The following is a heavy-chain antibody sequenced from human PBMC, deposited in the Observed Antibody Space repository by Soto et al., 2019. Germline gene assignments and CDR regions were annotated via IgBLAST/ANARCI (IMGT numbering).Heavy chain of an antibody. CDR1: GFTFSNYW. CDR2: IKQDGSEN. D-gene: IGHD6-19*01. CDR3: ARDHINGWKFDY. V-gene: IGHV3-7*01. J-gene: IGHJ4*02. Sequence: QPGGSLRLSCAASGFTFSNYWMSWVRQAPGKGLEWVANIKQDGSENYYVDSVKGRFTTSRDNTKNSFYLQMNSLRAEDTAVYYCARDHINGWKFDYCGRGPLVTVYS.